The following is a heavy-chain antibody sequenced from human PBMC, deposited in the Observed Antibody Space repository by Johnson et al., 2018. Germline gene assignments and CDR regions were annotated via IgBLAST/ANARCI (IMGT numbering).Heavy chain of an antibody. Sequence: QVQLVESGGGVVQPGRSLRLSCAASGFTFSSYGMHWVRQAPGKGLEWVAVISYDGSNKNYADSVKGRFTISRDNSKNTLYLQMNSRRAWDTAVYYCAKDQYYYDSSGFYPYYHYYYMDVWGKGTTVTVSS. CDR1: GFTFSSYG. D-gene: IGHD3-22*01. CDR3: AKDQYYYDSSGFYPYYHYYYMDV. CDR2: ISYDGSNK. J-gene: IGHJ6*03. V-gene: IGHV3-30*18.